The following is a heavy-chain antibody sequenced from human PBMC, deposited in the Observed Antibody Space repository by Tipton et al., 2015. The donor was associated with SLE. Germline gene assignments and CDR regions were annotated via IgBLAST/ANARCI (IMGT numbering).Heavy chain of an antibody. CDR3: ARDGYYGSGRKNNWFDP. V-gene: IGHV3-30*19. J-gene: IGHJ5*02. Sequence: SLRLSCAASGFTFSSYGMHWVRQAPGKGLEWVAVISYDGSNKYYADSVKGRFTISRDNSKNTLYLQMNSLRAEDTAVYYCARDGYYGSGRKNNWFDPWGQGTLVTVSS. CDR2: ISYDGSNK. CDR1: GFTFSSYG. D-gene: IGHD3-10*01.